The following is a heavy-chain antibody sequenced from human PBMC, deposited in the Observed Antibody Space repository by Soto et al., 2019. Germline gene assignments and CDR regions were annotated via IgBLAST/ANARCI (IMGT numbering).Heavy chain of an antibody. CDR3: ARAIRRITMVRGVMSFDY. V-gene: IGHV4-39*01. CDR2: IYYSGST. J-gene: IGHJ4*02. D-gene: IGHD3-10*01. Sequence: PSDTLSLTCTVSGGSISSIIYYWGWIRQPPGKGLEWIGSIYYSGSTYYNPSLKSRVTISVDTSKNQFSLKLSSVTAADTAVYYCARAIRRITMVRGVMSFDYWGQGTLVTVSS. CDR1: GGSISSIIYY.